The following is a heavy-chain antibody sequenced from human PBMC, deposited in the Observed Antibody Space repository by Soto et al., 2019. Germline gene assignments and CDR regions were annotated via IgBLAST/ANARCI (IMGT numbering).Heavy chain of an antibody. CDR3: ARGDDYADY. CDR2: ISAYNGDT. J-gene: IGHJ4*02. CDR1: GYNFPSYG. Sequence: QVHLLQSGAEVKKPGASVRVSCMTSGYNFPSYGITWVRLAPGQGLEWMGWISAYNGDTNFAQKLQERVTMTTNTSTSTAYMELRNLRSDDTAMYYCARGDDYADYWCQGTLVTVSS. V-gene: IGHV1-18*01.